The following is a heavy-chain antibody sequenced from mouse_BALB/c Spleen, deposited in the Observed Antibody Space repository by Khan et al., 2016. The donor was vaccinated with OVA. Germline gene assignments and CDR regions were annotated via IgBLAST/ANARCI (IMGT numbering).Heavy chain of an antibody. D-gene: IGHD2-14*01. CDR1: GYTFTSYT. CDR3: IRDGAYHRNDGWFAY. J-gene: IGHJ3*01. V-gene: IGHV1-4*01. Sequence: VQLQESGAELARPGASVKMSCKASGYTFTSYTIHWIKERPGQGLEWIGYINPSNGYTNYNQKFKDKATLTTDKSSTTAYLQLSSLTSDDSAVYNCIRDGAYHRNDGWFAYWGQGTLVTVSA. CDR2: INPSNGYT.